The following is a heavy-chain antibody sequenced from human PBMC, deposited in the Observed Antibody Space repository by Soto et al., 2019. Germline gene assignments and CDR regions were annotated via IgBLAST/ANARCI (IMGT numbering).Heavy chain of an antibody. J-gene: IGHJ4*02. D-gene: IGHD1-26*01. CDR2: IIPIFGTA. CDR3: ARDAIVGATIGYFDY. V-gene: IGHV1-69*01. CDR1: GGTFSSYA. Sequence: QVQLVQSGAEVKKPGSSVKVSCKASGGTFSSYAISWVRQAPGQGLEWMGGIIPIFGTANYAQKFQGRVTITGDESTSTAYMELSRLRFEGTAVYYCARDAIVGATIGYFDYWGQGTLVTVSS.